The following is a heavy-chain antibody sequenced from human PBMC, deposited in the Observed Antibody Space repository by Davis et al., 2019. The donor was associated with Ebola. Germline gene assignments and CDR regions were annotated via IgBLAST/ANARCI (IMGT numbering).Heavy chain of an antibody. V-gene: IGHV3-66*02. D-gene: IGHD3-16*01. Sequence: GESLKISCAASGITVGSNYMTWVRQAPGKGLDWVSVIYSIGSTYYADSVKGRFTISRDNSKNTVYLQMDTLGSEDTAVYHCARGISGGTVTLGDWGQGTLVTVSS. CDR1: GITVGSNY. J-gene: IGHJ1*01. CDR3: ARGISGGTVTLGD. CDR2: IYSIGST.